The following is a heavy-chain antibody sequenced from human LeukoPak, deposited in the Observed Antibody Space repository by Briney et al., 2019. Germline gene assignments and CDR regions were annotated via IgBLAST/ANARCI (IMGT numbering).Heavy chain of an antibody. Sequence: VGSLRLSSAASGFTFSGYSMNWVRPAPGKGLERVSSISSSSSYIYYADSVKSRFTISRDNAKNSLYLQMNSRISEGTAVYYWARDERGYASSGYYYVQGTFDSWGEGNLV. V-gene: IGHV3-21*01. CDR3: ARDERGYASSGYYYVQGTFDS. CDR1: GFTFSGYS. D-gene: IGHD3-22*01. J-gene: IGHJ4*02. CDR2: ISSSSSYI.